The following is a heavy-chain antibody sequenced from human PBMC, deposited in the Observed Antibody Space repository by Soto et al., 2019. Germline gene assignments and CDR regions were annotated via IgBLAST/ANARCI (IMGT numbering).Heavy chain of an antibody. CDR2: VSYDGNAK. CDR3: ARGVGNNWNYIWFDP. J-gene: IGHJ5*02. V-gene: IGHV3-30*03. CDR1: GFTFSNYG. D-gene: IGHD1-7*01. Sequence: QVQVVESGGGVVQPGRSLRLSCAASGFTFSNYGMHWVRQAPGKGLEWVAGVSYDGNAKEYGDSVKGRLSISRDNSKNTLYLQMNSLRVEDRAVYFCARGVGNNWNYIWFDPWGQGTLVTVSS.